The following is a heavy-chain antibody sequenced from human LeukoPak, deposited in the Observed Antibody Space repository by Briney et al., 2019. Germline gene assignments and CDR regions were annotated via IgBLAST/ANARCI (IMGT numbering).Heavy chain of an antibody. CDR3: AKAGYSRGWTRYYGMDV. J-gene: IGHJ6*02. V-gene: IGHV3-30*18. CDR2: ISYDGADK. D-gene: IGHD4-11*01. Sequence: PGRSLRLSCAASGFTFNVYGMYWVRQPPGKGLKWVALISYDGADKYHVDSVKGRFTISRDNSNNTLYLQMNSLRPDDTAVYYCAKAGYSRGWTRYYGMDVWGQGTTVAVSS. CDR1: GFTFNVYG.